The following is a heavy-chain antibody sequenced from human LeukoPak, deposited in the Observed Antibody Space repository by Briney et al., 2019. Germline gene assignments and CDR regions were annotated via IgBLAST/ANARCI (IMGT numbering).Heavy chain of an antibody. V-gene: IGHV3-23*01. J-gene: IGHJ4*02. Sequence: PGGSLRLSCAGSDFSFITYAMSWVRQAPGKGLEWVSTITGRGDATYYADSVKGRFTISRDNSENTFYLQMNSLRAEDTAVYYCAVKSYSSGWYRLDYWGQGTLVTVSS. CDR1: DFSFITYA. D-gene: IGHD6-19*01. CDR2: ITGRGDAT. CDR3: AVKSYSSGWYRLDY.